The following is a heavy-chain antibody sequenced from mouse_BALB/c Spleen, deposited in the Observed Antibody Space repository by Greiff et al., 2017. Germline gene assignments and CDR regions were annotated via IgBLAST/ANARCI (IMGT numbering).Heavy chain of an antibody. D-gene: IGHD2-14*01. Sequence: VQLQQSGAELVKPGASVKLSCTASGFNIKDTYMHWVKQRPEQGLEWIGRIDPANGNTKYDPKFQGKATITADTSSNTAYLQLSSLTSEDTAVYYCARSAFGIGYYFDYWGQGTTLTVSS. CDR3: ARSAFGIGYYFDY. CDR1: GFNIKDTY. V-gene: IGHV14-3*02. J-gene: IGHJ2*01. CDR2: IDPANGNT.